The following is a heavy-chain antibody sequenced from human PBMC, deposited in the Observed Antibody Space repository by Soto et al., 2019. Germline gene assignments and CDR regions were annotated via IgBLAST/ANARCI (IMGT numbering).Heavy chain of an antibody. D-gene: IGHD6-13*01. V-gene: IGHV4-31*03. CDR1: GGSISSNDYY. CDR3: ARGFAAAAGTFDS. J-gene: IGHJ4*02. Sequence: SETLSLTCTVSGGSISSNDYYWSWIRQHPGKGLEWIGYIYYSGSPYYNPSLRSRFIISVDTSKSQFSLKLSSVTAADTAVYFCARGFAAAAGTFDSWGQGTLVTVSS. CDR2: IYYSGSP.